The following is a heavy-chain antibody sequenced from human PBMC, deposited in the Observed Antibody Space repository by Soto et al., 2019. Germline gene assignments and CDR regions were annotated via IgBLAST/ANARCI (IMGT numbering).Heavy chain of an antibody. CDR2: INHSGSA. J-gene: IGHJ4*02. D-gene: IGHD6-19*01. CDR3: ARGLITGSHYSGGWYYFDS. V-gene: IGHV4-34*01. CDR1: GGSISSYY. Sequence: SETLSLTCTVSGGSISSYYWTWIRQTPGKGLQWIGQINHSGSATYNPSLKSRVTISVHTSNSQFSLELSSVTAADTAVYYCARGLITGSHYSGGWYYFDSWGQGTQVTVSS.